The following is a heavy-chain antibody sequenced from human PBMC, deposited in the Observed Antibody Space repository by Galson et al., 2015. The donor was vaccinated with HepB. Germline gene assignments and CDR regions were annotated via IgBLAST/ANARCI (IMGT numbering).Heavy chain of an antibody. D-gene: IGHD4-17*01. Sequence: SLRLSCAASEFTFNNYAMHWVRQAPGRGLEWVAMIWFDGSNEYYADSVKGRFTVSRDNSKKTVYLQMNSLRAEDTAVYFRARAYGDYSLAYFDYWGQGTLLTVSS. CDR3: ARAYGDYSLAYFDY. CDR2: IWFDGSNE. V-gene: IGHV3-33*01. J-gene: IGHJ4*02. CDR1: EFTFNNYA.